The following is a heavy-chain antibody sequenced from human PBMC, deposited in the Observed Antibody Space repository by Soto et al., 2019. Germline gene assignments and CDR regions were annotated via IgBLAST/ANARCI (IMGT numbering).Heavy chain of an antibody. J-gene: IGHJ6*02. CDR1: GFAVSTNY. Sequence: EVQLVESGGGLIQPGGSLKLSCAASGFAVSTNYMTWVRQAPGKGLEWVSVLYSGGNKYYADSVKGRFTISRDNSKKTLYLQINSLRAEDTAVYYCSRDKNGLDVWGQGTTVTVSS. V-gene: IGHV3-53*01. CDR2: LYSGGNK. CDR3: SRDKNGLDV.